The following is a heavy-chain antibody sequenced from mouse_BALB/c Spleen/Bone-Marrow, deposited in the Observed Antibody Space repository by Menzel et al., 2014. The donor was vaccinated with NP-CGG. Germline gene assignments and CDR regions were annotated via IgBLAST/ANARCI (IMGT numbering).Heavy chain of an antibody. Sequence: EVQVVESGAELVKPGASVKLSCTASGFNIKDTYMHWVKQRPEQGLEWIGRIDPASDYTQFDSKFQGKATITADTSSNTAYLQLSSLTSEDTAVYYCATLTGTFDYWGQGTPLTVSS. D-gene: IGHD4-1*01. V-gene: IGHV14-3*02. CDR1: GFNIKDTY. CDR2: IDPASDYT. CDR3: ATLTGTFDY. J-gene: IGHJ2*01.